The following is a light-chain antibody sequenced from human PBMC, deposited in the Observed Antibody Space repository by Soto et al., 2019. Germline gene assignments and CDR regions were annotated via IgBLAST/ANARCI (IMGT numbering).Light chain of an antibody. Sequence: QAVVPQEPSLTVSPGGTVTLTCASSTGAVTSGYYPNWFQQKPGQAPRALIYSTRNKYSWSPARFSGSLLGGKAALTLSGVQPEDEAEYYCLLYYGGQLGVFVGGTKLTVL. CDR3: LLYYGGQLGV. CDR2: STR. CDR1: TGAVTSGYY. V-gene: IGLV7-43*01. J-gene: IGLJ2*01.